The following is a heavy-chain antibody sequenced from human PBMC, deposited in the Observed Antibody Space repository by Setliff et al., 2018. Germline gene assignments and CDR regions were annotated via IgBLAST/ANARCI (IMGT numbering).Heavy chain of an antibody. Sequence: SETLSLTCNVSGASISSGSHYWSWIRQSAGEKPTWIGHVYSTGSTNYNPSFESRVSISVDKSNNQFSLKMTSVTAADTAVYYCARRPRTVVVEEDYWGQGILVTVSS. V-gene: IGHV4-61*09. CDR3: ARRPRTVVVEEDY. CDR2: VYSTGST. D-gene: IGHD2-15*01. CDR1: GASISSGSHY. J-gene: IGHJ4*02.